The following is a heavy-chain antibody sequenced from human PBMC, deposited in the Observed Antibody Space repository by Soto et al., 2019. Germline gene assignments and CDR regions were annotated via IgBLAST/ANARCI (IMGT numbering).Heavy chain of an antibody. V-gene: IGHV1-2*04. CDR2: INPKSGGT. D-gene: IGHD2-8*01. CDR3: ARGDSTDCSNGVCSFFYNHDMDV. J-gene: IGHJ6*02. Sequence: ASVKVSCKTSGYRFTSYGISWVRQAPGQGLEWLGRINPKSGGTSTAQKFQGWVTMTTDTSISTASMELTRLTSDDTAIYYCARGDSTDCSNGVCSFFYNHDMDVWGQGTTVTVSS. CDR1: GYRFTSYG.